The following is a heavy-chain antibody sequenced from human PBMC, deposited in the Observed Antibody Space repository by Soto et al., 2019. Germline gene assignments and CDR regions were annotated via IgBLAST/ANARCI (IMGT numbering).Heavy chain of an antibody. CDR2: MNPNSGNT. CDR3: ARSSPLFFGVAAGGMDV. Sequence: QVQLVQSGAEVKKPGASVKVSCKASGYTFTSYDINWVRQATGQGLEWMGWMNPNSGNTGYAQKFQGRVTMTRNTSXRXXYMELSSLRSEDTAVYYCARSSPLFFGVAAGGMDVWGQGTTVTVSS. J-gene: IGHJ6*02. CDR1: GYTFTSYD. V-gene: IGHV1-8*01. D-gene: IGHD3-3*01.